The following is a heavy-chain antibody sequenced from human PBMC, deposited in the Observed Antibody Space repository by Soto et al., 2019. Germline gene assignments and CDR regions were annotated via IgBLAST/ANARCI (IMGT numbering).Heavy chain of an antibody. CDR1: GGSISSYY. Sequence: PSETLSLTCTVSGGSISSYYWSWIRQPPGKGLEWIGNIYYSGSTNYNPSLKSRVTISVDTTKNQFSRKLSSVTATDTAVYYCARETRLAYSSSSSYYYGMDVWGQGTTVTVSS. V-gene: IGHV4-59*01. CDR2: IYYSGST. J-gene: IGHJ6*02. D-gene: IGHD6-6*01. CDR3: ARETRLAYSSSSSYYYGMDV.